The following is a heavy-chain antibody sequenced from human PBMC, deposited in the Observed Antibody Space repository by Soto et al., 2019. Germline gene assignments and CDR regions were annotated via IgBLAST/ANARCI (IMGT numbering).Heavy chain of an antibody. CDR3: ARAGHFGVVISAYGMDV. CDR2: IWYDGSNK. Sequence: QPGGSLRLSCAASGFTFSSYGMHWVRQAPGKGLEWVAVIWYDGSNKYYADSVKGRFTISRDNSKNTLYLQMNSLRAQDTAVYYCARAGHFGVVISAYGMDVWGQGTTVTVSS. J-gene: IGHJ6*02. D-gene: IGHD3-3*01. V-gene: IGHV3-33*01. CDR1: GFTFSSYG.